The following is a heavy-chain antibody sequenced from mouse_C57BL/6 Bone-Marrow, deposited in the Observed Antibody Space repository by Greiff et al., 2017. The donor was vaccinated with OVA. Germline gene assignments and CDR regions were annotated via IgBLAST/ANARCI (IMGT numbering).Heavy chain of an antibody. V-gene: IGHV1-69*01. CDR2: IDPSDSYT. Sequence: VQLQQSGAELVMPGASVKLSCKASGYTFTSYWLHWVKQRPGQGLEWIGEIDPSDSYTNYNQKFKGESTLTVDNSSSTAYMQLSSLTSEDSAVYDCARRGGPNYYAMDYWGQGTSVTVSS. CDR1: GYTFTSYW. J-gene: IGHJ4*01. CDR3: ARRGGPNYYAMDY.